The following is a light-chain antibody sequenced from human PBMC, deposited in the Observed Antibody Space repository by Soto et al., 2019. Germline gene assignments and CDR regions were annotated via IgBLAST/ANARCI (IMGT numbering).Light chain of an antibody. CDR3: QQSYSSPPT. CDR2: AAS. J-gene: IGKJ1*01. CDR1: QGIRND. Sequence: DIQMTQSPSSLSAYVGDRVTITCRASQGIRNDLGWYQQKPGKAPKILIFAASSLQSGVPSRFSGSRSGPDFTLTISSLQPEDFETYYCQQSYSSPPTFGQGTKVDIK. V-gene: IGKV1-39*01.